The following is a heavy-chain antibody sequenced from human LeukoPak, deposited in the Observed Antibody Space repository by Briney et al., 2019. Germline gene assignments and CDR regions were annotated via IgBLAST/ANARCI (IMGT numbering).Heavy chain of an antibody. J-gene: IGHJ4*02. Sequence: GGSLRFSCAASGFTFRSYAMSWVRPAPGKGLEWVSVISDSGGSTYYADSVKGRFTTTRDNSKNTLYLQMNSLRAEDTAVYYCAKGSTKRQQFDYWGQGTLVTVSS. CDR2: ISDSGGST. CDR3: AKGSTKRQQFDY. D-gene: IGHD6-13*01. V-gene: IGHV3-23*01. CDR1: GFTFRSYA.